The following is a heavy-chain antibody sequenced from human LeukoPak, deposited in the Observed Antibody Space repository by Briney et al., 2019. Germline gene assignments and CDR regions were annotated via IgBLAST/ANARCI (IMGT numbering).Heavy chain of an antibody. V-gene: IGHV3-11*04. J-gene: IGHJ4*02. CDR1: GFTFSDYY. CDR2: ISSSGSTI. D-gene: IGHD6-19*01. Sequence: GGSLRLSCAASGFTFSDYYMSWIRQAPGKGLEWVSYISSSGSTIYYADFVKGRFTISRDNSKNTLYLQMNSLRAEDTAVYYCARDSLLAVAGGGYFDYWGQGTLVTVSS. CDR3: ARDSLLAVAGGGYFDY.